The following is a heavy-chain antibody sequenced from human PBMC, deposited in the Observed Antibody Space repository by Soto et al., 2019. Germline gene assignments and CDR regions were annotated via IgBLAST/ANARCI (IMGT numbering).Heavy chain of an antibody. CDR3: AADRITMVRGVIPRWDYYYYYGMDV. Sequence: QMQLVQSGPEVKKPGTSVKVSCKASGFTFTSSAMQWVRQARGQRLEWIGWIVVGSGNTNYAQKFQERVTITRDMSTSTAYMGLSSLRSEDTAVYYCAADRITMVRGVIPRWDYYYYYGMDVWGQGTTVTVSS. CDR1: GFTFTSSA. J-gene: IGHJ6*02. CDR2: IVVGSGNT. D-gene: IGHD3-10*01. V-gene: IGHV1-58*02.